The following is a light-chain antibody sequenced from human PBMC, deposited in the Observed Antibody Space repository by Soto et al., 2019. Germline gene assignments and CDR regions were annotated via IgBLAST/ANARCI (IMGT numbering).Light chain of an antibody. V-gene: IGKV1-39*01. J-gene: IGKJ3*01. Sequence: DIQMTQSPSSLSASVGDRVTIPCRASQSISSYLNWYQQKPGKAPKILIYAASSLQSGVPSRFSGSGSGTDFTLPISSLQPEDFETYYCQQSYSNPFTFGPGTKVDIK. CDR2: AAS. CDR3: QQSYSNPFT. CDR1: QSISSY.